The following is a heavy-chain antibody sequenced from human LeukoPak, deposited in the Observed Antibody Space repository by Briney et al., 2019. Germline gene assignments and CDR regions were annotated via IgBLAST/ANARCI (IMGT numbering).Heavy chain of an antibody. J-gene: IGHJ4*02. CDR3: GRVVDRGYWFDY. V-gene: IGHV3-72*01. CDR1: GFTFSDHY. CDR2: TRNKANSYNT. Sequence: GGSLRLSCAASGFTFSDHYMDWVRQAPGKGLEWVARTRNKANSYNTEYAASVKGRFTISRDGLTNSLYLQMNSLKAEDAAVYYCGRVVDRGYWFDYWGQGALVTVSS. D-gene: IGHD2-15*01.